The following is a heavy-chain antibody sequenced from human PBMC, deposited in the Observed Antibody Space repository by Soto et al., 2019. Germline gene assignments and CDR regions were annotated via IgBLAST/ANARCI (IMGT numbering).Heavy chain of an antibody. Sequence: GGSLRLSCAASGFTFSSYAMSWVRQAPGKGLEWVSAISGSGGSTYYADSVKGRFTISRDKSKNTLYLQMNSRRAEDTAVYYCAKDIEYSSSSCAFDIWGQGTMVTVSS. J-gene: IGHJ3*02. CDR1: GFTFSSYA. CDR2: ISGSGGST. CDR3: AKDIEYSSSSCAFDI. D-gene: IGHD6-6*01. V-gene: IGHV3-23*01.